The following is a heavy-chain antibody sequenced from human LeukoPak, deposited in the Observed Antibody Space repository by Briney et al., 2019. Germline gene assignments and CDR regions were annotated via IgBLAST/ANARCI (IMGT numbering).Heavy chain of an antibody. CDR3: ARLPSYYDSSGYSY. Sequence: PSETLSLTCAVSGYSISSGYYWGWIRQPPGKGLEWIGSIYHSGSTYYYPSLKSRVTISVDTSKNQFSLKLSSVTAADTAVYYCARLPSYYDSSGYSYWGQGTLVTVSS. D-gene: IGHD3-22*01. V-gene: IGHV4-38-2*01. CDR2: IYHSGST. CDR1: GYSISSGYY. J-gene: IGHJ4*02.